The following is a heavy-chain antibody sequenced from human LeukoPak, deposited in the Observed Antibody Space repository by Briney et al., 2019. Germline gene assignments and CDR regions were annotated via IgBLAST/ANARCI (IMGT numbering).Heavy chain of an antibody. Sequence: SETLSLTCAVSAASISNYYWSWVRQSPGKGLEWIGYISTSGSTNYNPSLKSRVSISLDTSKNRFSLNLNFVTAADTAVYYCASPRSGYRYTFDYWGQGALVTVSS. V-gene: IGHV4-4*09. CDR1: AASISNYY. CDR2: ISTSGST. D-gene: IGHD3-22*01. J-gene: IGHJ4*02. CDR3: ASPRSGYRYTFDY.